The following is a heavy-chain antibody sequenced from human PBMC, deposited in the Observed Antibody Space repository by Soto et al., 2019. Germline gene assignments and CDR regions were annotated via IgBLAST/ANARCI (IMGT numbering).Heavy chain of an antibody. D-gene: IGHD3-10*02. CDR1: GFTFSSYA. V-gene: IGHV3-23*01. J-gene: IGHJ4*02. CDR2: ISGSGGST. CDR3: ATKITPGYVLMRDY. Sequence: GGSLRLSCAASGFTFSSYAMSWVRQAPGKGLEWVSAISGSGGSTYYADSVKGRFTISRDNSKNTLYLQMNSLRAEDTAVYYCATKITPGYVLMRDYWGQGTLVTVSS.